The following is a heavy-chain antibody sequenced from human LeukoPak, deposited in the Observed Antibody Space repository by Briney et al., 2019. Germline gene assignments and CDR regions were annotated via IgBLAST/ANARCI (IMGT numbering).Heavy chain of an antibody. V-gene: IGHV3-21*04. D-gene: IGHD6-19*01. J-gene: IGHJ4*02. CDR2: ISGSSSYI. CDR1: GFTFSSYS. CDR3: AKGLGSGGGYDY. Sequence: GGSLRLSCAASGFTFSSYSMNWVRQAPGKGLEWVSSISGSSSYIYYADSVKGRLTISRHNAKNTLFLQMNSLRAEDTAAYYCAKGLGSGGGYDYWGQGTLVTVSS.